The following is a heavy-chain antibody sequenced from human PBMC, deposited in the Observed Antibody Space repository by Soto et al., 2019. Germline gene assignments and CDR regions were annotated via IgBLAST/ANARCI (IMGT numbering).Heavy chain of an antibody. Sequence: SETLSLTCVVYGGSVSGFSWGWIRQPPGKGLEWIGEINYLGNTNYNPSLKSRVTISVDTSKNQFSLELSSVTAADTAVYYCARALVDTGGIYFFNYWGQGTLVTVS. D-gene: IGHD2-8*02. CDR3: ARALVDTGGIYFFNY. CDR1: GGSVSGFS. J-gene: IGHJ4*02. CDR2: INYLGNT. V-gene: IGHV4-34*01.